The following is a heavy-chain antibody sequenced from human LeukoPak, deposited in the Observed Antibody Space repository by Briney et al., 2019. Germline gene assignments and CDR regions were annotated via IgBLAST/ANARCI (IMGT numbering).Heavy chain of an antibody. CDR2: IRYDGSNK. CDR3: AKGSKLVVITRDHYMAV. Sequence: GGSLRLSCAASGFTFSSYGMHWVRQAPGKGLEWVAFIRYDGSNKYYADSVKGRFTISRDNSKNTLYLQMNSLRAGDTAVYYCAKGSKLVVITRDHYMAVWGKGTTVTMSS. V-gene: IGHV3-30*02. J-gene: IGHJ6*03. D-gene: IGHD3-22*01. CDR1: GFTFSSYG.